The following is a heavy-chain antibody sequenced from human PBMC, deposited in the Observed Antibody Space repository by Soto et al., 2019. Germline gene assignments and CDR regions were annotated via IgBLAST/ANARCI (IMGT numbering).Heavy chain of an antibody. CDR3: ATSGGAAPGT. V-gene: IGHV4-34*01. Sequence: TSESLSLTCAVYGGAVSGYYWSGIRQTPGKGLEWIGEIDHSGSIKYNPSLESRVSISLDTSRNQFSLKLSSVTAADSAVFYCATSGGAAPGTWGQGTLVTVSS. CDR1: GGAVSGYY. J-gene: IGHJ4*02. CDR2: IDHSGSI. D-gene: IGHD6-13*01.